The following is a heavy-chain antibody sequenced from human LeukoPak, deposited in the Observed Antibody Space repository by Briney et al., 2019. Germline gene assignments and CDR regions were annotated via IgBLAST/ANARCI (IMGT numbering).Heavy chain of an antibody. V-gene: IGHV3-7*03. CDR3: ARERYGRDAFDI. J-gene: IGHJ3*02. CDR1: GFTFSRHW. D-gene: IGHD4-17*01. Sequence: GGSLRLSCAASGFTFSRHWMSWVRQAPGKGLEWVANIKQDGSDKYYVDSVKGRFTISRDNAKNSLYLQMNSLRAEDTAVYYCARERYGRDAFDIWGQRTTVTVFS. CDR2: IKQDGSDK.